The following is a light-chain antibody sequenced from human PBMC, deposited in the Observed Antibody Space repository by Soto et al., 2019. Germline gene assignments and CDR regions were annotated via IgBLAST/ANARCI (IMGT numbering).Light chain of an antibody. Sequence: QSALTQPASVSGSPGQSLTISCTDTTSDVGAYNYVSWYQQHPGKAPKLMLYDVGNRPSGVSHRFSGSKSGNTASLTISGLQAEDEADYYCSSHTSRSTYVFGTGTKLTVL. J-gene: IGLJ1*01. CDR1: TSDVGAYNY. CDR2: DVG. CDR3: SSHTSRSTYV. V-gene: IGLV2-14*01.